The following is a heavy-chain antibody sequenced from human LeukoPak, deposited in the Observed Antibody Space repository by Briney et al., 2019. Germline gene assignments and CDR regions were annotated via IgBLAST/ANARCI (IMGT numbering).Heavy chain of an antibody. D-gene: IGHD5-12*01. V-gene: IGHV4-59*01. CDR3: ARGGGGYALGY. CDR1: GGSISSYY. J-gene: IGHJ4*02. CDR2: IYYSGST. Sequence: PSETLSLTCTVSGGSISSYYWSWIRQPPGKGLEWIGYIYYSGSTNYNPSLKSRVTISVDTSKNQFSLKLSSVTAADTAVYYCARGGGGYALGYWGQGTLVTVSS.